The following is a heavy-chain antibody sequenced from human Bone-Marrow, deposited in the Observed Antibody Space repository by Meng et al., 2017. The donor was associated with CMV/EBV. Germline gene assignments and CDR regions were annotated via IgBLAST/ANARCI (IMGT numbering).Heavy chain of an antibody. J-gene: IGHJ4*02. CDR1: GGSISSSSYY. V-gene: IGHV4-39*07. Sequence: SETLSLTCTVSGGSISSSSYYWGWIRQPPGKGLEWIGTIYYSGSTYYNPSLKSRVTISVDTSKNQLSLKLSSVTAADTAVYFCARGRFRHTYWGQGTLVTVSS. D-gene: IGHD3-3*01. CDR3: ARGRFRHTY. CDR2: IYYSGST.